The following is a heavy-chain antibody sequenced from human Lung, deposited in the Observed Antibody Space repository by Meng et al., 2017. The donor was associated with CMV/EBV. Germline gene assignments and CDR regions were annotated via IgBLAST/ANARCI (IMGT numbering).Heavy chain of an antibody. J-gene: IGHJ4*02. CDR1: GFTISNAK. D-gene: IGHD1-1*01. V-gene: IGHV3-15*01. Sequence: GESXKIXXSGSGFTISNAKISWVRQGPGKGLEWVARIKPTTEHETIDYAAPVEGRFTISRDDSRNTVYLQMNSLKSEDTAVYFCTTVNWNYNDYWGQGTVVTVSS. CDR3: TTVNWNYNDY. CDR2: IKPTTEHETI.